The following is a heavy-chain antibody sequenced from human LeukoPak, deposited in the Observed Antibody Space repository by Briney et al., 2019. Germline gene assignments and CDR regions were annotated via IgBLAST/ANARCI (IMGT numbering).Heavy chain of an antibody. CDR3: ARSYSSSWYDY. D-gene: IGHD6-13*01. CDR2: IYYSGST. J-gene: IGHJ4*02. CDR1: GGSFSSYY. V-gene: IGHV4-39*01. Sequence: SETLSLTCAVYGGSFSSYYWGWIRQPPGKGLEWIGSIYYSGSTYYNPSLKSRVTISVDTSKNQFSLKLSSVTAADTAVYYCARSYSSSWYDYWGQGTLVTVSS.